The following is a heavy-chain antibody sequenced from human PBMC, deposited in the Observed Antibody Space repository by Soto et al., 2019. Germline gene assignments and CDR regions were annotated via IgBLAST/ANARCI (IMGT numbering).Heavy chain of an antibody. J-gene: IGHJ4*02. CDR3: ASRKSPPYFDY. Sequence: PSETLSLTCTVSGGSISSGDYYWSWIRQPPGKGLEWIGYIYYSGSTYYNQSLKSRVTISVDTSKNQFSLKLSSVTAADTAVYYCASRKSPPYFDYWGQGTLVTGSS. CDR2: IYYSGST. V-gene: IGHV4-30-4*01. CDR1: GGSISSGDYY.